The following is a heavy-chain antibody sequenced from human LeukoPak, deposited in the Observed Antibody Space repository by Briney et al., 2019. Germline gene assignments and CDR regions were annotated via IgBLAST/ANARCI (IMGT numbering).Heavy chain of an antibody. CDR1: GGTFSSYA. J-gene: IGHJ6*04. Sequence: SVKVSCKASGGTFSSYAISWVRQAPGQGLEWMGGIIPIFGTANYAQKFQGRVTITADESTSTASMELSSLRSEDTAVYYCASGVLAAGPNYDYYYGMDVWGKGTTVTVSS. V-gene: IGHV1-69*01. D-gene: IGHD6-13*01. CDR2: IIPIFGTA. CDR3: ASGVLAAGPNYDYYYGMDV.